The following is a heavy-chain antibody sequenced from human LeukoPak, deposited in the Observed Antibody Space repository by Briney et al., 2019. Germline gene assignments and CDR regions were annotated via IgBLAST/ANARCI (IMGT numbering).Heavy chain of an antibody. CDR3: ARRIAAAAAPYYFDY. J-gene: IGHJ4*02. CDR1: GFTFDDYA. V-gene: IGHV3-9*01. D-gene: IGHD6-13*01. Sequence: GGSLRLSCAASGFTFDDYAMHWVRQAPGKGLEWVSGISWNSGSTSYADSVKGRFTISRDNAKNTLYLQMNSLRAEGTAVYYCARRIAAAAAPYYFDYWGQGTLVTVSS. CDR2: ISWNSGST.